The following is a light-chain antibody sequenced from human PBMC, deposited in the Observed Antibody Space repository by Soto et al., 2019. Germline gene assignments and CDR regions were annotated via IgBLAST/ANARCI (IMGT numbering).Light chain of an antibody. Sequence: PGESATLSCRTSQSVSSNSLAWHQQKPGQAPRLLMYAASNRATGVPDRFSGSGSGTDFTLTISSLEPEDFAVYFCQQWHSSPSITFGQGTKVDIK. CDR3: QQWHSSPSIT. CDR1: QSVSSNS. J-gene: IGKJ1*01. V-gene: IGKV3-20*01. CDR2: AAS.